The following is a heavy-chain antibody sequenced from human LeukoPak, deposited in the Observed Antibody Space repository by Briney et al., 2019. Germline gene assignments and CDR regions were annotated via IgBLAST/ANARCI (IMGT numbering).Heavy chain of an antibody. J-gene: IGHJ4*02. CDR2: ISYDGSNK. Sequence: SCKASGYTFTGYYMHWVRQAPGKGLEWVAVISYDGSNKYYADSVKGRFTISRDNSKNTLYLQMNSLRAEDTAVYYCARDSRVPAAYDYWGQGTLVTVSS. D-gene: IGHD2-2*01. CDR1: GYTFTGYY. CDR3: ARDSRVPAAYDY. V-gene: IGHV3-30*04.